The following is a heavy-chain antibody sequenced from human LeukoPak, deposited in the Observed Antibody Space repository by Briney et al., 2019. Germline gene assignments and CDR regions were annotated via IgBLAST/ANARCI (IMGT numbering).Heavy chain of an antibody. D-gene: IGHD4-17*01. CDR3: ARDRAPKVTTVTKIDY. CDR1: GFTFSSYA. CDR2: ISTSGGTT. V-gene: IGHV3-23*01. Sequence: GGSLRLSFTASGFTFSSYAMSLVRQAPGKGLELVSAISTSGGTTYYADSVKGRFTISRDNSKNTRYLQMDSLRADDTAVYFCARDRAPKVTTVTKIDYWGQGTLVTVSS. J-gene: IGHJ4*02.